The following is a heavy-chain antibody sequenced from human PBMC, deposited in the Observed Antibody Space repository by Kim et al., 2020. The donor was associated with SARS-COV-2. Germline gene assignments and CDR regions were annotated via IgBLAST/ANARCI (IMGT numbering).Heavy chain of an antibody. Sequence: SETLSLSCTVSGGSISSYDYYWDWIRQPPGKGLEWIGSISYSGRTYYNPSLKSLVIISVDTSKNQISLKLSSVTAADTGMYYCARGIFGVVIIPCYYYYIDVWGKGTPVTVSS. D-gene: IGHD3-3*01. CDR1: GGSISSYDYY. CDR3: ARGIFGVVIIPCYYYYIDV. J-gene: IGHJ6*03. CDR2: ISYSGRT. V-gene: IGHV4-39*01.